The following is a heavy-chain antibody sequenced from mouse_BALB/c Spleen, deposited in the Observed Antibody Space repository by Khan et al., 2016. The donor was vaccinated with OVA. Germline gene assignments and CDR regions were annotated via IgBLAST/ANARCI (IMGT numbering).Heavy chain of an antibody. CDR1: GYSITSDYA. V-gene: IGHV3-2*02. D-gene: IGHD2-13*01. J-gene: IGHJ4*01. Sequence: EVQLQESGPGLVKPSQSLSLTCTVTGYSITSDYAWNWIRQFPGNKLEWMGYISSTGSTSYTPSLKSRIAITRDTSKNQFFLHLNSVTTEDTATYYCARSLYYSDSYAMDYWGQGTSVTVSS. CDR2: ISSTGST. CDR3: ARSLYYSDSYAMDY.